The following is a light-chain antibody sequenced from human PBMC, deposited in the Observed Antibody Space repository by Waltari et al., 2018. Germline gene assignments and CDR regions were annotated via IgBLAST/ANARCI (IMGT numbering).Light chain of an antibody. V-gene: IGKV1-5*03. Sequence: DIQMTQSPSTLSASVRDRVTITCRASQTIITWLAWYQQKPGKVPKVLIYKASSLESGIPSRFSGSGSGTDFTLTISSLQPDDSATYYCQQYHNYPITFGQGTRLEIK. CDR1: QTIITW. J-gene: IGKJ5*01. CDR3: QQYHNYPIT. CDR2: KAS.